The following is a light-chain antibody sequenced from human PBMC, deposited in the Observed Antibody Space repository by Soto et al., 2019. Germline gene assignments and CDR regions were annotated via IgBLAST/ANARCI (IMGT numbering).Light chain of an antibody. CDR1: ESVLDY. J-gene: IGKJ4*01. CDR2: GAS. Sequence: EIGLAQSPATLSAYPGGRANLSCRASESVLDYLAWFQQRPGQSPRLLIYGASTRATAIPARFSGSGSGTEFTLTISSLQSEDFAVYYCQQYNNRPPLTFGGGTKVDIK. V-gene: IGKV3-15*01. CDR3: QQYNNRPPLT.